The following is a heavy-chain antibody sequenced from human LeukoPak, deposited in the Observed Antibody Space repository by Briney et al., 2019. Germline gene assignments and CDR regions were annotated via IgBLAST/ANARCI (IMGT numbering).Heavy chain of an antibody. CDR1: GFTVSSNY. CDR3: ARDGLLAYCGGDCSGVFDI. J-gene: IGHJ3*02. CDR2: ISAAGSFI. Sequence: GGSLRLSCAASGFTVSSNYMSCVRQAPGKGLERVSSISAAGSFIYYAKSVKGRFTISRDNAEGSLYLQMNSLTAEDTAVYYCARDGLLAYCGGDCSGVFDIWGQGTMVAVSS. V-gene: IGHV3-21*01. D-gene: IGHD2-21*01.